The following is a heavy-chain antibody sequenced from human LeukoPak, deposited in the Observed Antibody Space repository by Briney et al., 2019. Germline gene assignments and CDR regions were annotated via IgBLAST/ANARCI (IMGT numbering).Heavy chain of an antibody. D-gene: IGHD5-12*01. Sequence: GASVKVSCKASGGTFSSYAISWVRQAPGQGLEWMGGIIPIFGTANYAQKFQGRVTITTDESTSTAYMELSSLKSEDTAVYYCARYSGYDCFFDYWGQGTLVTVSS. J-gene: IGHJ4*02. CDR1: GGTFSSYA. CDR3: ARYSGYDCFFDY. V-gene: IGHV1-69*05. CDR2: IIPIFGTA.